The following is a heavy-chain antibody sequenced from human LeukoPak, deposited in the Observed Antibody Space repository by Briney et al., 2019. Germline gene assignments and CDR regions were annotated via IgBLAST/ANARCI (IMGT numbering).Heavy chain of an antibody. CDR3: ARVKDGYEGYFDY. CDR1: GFTFSSYA. D-gene: IGHD5-24*01. CDR2: IAYDGSNE. Sequence: GGSLRLSCAASGFTFSSYAMHWVRQAPGKGLEWVAVIAYDGSNEYADSVKGRFTISRDNSKNTLYLQMNRLRAEETAVYYCARVKDGYEGYFDYWGQGTLVTVSS. J-gene: IGHJ4*02. V-gene: IGHV3-30*01.